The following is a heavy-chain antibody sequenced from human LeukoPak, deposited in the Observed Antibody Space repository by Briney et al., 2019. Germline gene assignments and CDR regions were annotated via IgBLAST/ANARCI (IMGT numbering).Heavy chain of an antibody. J-gene: IGHJ5*02. D-gene: IGHD6-13*01. CDR3: ATTAAAGTRLAWFDP. V-gene: IGHV4-34*01. Sequence: ASETLSLTCAVYGGSFSGYYWSWIRQPPGKGLEWIGEINHSGSTNYNPCLKSRVTISVDKSKNQFSLKLSSVTAADTAVYYCATTAAAGTRLAWFDPWGQGTLVTVSS. CDR1: GGSFSGYY. CDR2: INHSGST.